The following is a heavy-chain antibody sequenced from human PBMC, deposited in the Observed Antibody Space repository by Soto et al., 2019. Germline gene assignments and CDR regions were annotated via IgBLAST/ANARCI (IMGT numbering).Heavy chain of an antibody. V-gene: IGHV4-34*01. CDR2: INHSGST. Sequence: QVQLQQWGAGLLKPSETLSLTCAVYGGSFSGYYWSWIRQPPGKGLEWIGEINHSGSTNYNPSLKSRVTISVDTSNNQFSLKLSSVTAADTAVYFCASLFCSGGSCYGDYWGQGTLVTVSS. D-gene: IGHD2-15*01. J-gene: IGHJ4*02. CDR1: GGSFSGYY. CDR3: ASLFCSGGSCYGDY.